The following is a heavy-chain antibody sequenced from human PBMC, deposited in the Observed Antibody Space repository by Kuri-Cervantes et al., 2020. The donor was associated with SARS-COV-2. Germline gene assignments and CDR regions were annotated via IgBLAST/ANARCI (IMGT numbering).Heavy chain of an antibody. Sequence: ASVKVSCKVSGYFLAESSIHWVRQAPGKGLEWMGRFDPDDAETNYARDFRGRVTMTEDTSTDTAYMELRSLRSEDTAVYYCARGGAYDFWSGYYYEGIPFDYRGQGTLVTVSS. CDR1: GYFLAESS. J-gene: IGHJ4*02. CDR2: FDPDDAET. CDR3: ARGGAYDFWSGYYYEGIPFDY. V-gene: IGHV1-24*01. D-gene: IGHD3-3*01.